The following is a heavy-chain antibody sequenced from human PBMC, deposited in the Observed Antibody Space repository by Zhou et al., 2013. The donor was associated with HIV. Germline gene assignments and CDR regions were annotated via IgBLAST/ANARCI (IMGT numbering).Heavy chain of an antibody. Sequence: QVHLVQSGAEVKKPGASVKVSCKASGYSFPSYALHWVRQAPGQRLEWMAWINAYIGNTKYSQKFQGRVTISRDTSASTAYMEVSSLTSEDTAVYYCARDALGIAVAGTYFDLWGQGTLVSVFS. J-gene: IGHJ4*02. V-gene: IGHV1-3*01. D-gene: IGHD6-19*01. CDR3: ARDALGIAVAGTYFDL. CDR1: GYSFPSYA. CDR2: INAYIGNT.